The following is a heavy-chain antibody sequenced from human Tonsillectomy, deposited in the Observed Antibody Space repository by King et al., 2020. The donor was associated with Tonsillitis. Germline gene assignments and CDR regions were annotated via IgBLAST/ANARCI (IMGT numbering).Heavy chain of an antibody. J-gene: IGHJ4*02. CDR1: GLTFSSYA. D-gene: IGHD5-18*01. Sequence: EVQLVESGGGLVQPGGSLRLSCAASGLTFSSYAMDWVRQAPGKGLEWVSGISGGGGSTYYADSVKGRFTISRDNSKNTLHLQMNSLRAEDTAVYYCAANDRAYSYENYWGQGTLVTVSS. CDR2: ISGGGGST. CDR3: AANDRAYSYENY. V-gene: IGHV3-23*04.